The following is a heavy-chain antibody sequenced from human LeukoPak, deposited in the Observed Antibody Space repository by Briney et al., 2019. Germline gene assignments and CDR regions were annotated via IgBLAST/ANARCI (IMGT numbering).Heavy chain of an antibody. CDR3: AYNSSSWYGAFDY. D-gene: IGHD6-13*01. V-gene: IGHV3-23*01. CDR1: RFTFSSYV. J-gene: IGHJ4*02. CDR2: ISGSGGTT. Sequence: GGSLRLSCAASRFTFSSYVMSWVRQAPGKGLEWVSAISGSGGTTYYADPVKGRFTISRDNSKNTLYLQMNSLRAEDTAVYYCAYNSSSWYGAFDYWGQGTLVPASS.